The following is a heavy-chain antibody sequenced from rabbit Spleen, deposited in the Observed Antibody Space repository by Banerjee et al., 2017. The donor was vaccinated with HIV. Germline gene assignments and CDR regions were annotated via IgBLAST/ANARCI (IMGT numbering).Heavy chain of an antibody. CDR2: IDPGFGST. CDR1: AFDFSTDG. V-gene: IGHV1S7*01. J-gene: IGHJ4*01. Sequence: QQLVEPGGGLVQPGGSLKLSCKASAFDFSTDGVSWVRQAPGKGLEWIGSIDPGFGSTHFATWVNGRFIISSHKTQTTLYLQLNSLTIADTAACFCVRDSWHFNFWGQGTLVTVS. CDR3: VRDSWHFNF. D-gene: IGHD3-1*01.